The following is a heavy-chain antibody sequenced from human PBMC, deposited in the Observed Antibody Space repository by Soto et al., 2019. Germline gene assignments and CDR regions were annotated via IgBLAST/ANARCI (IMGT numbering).Heavy chain of an antibody. CDR2: IYYSGST. CDR1: GGSISSGDYY. CDR3: ARGYYDSSGYYRGYYYYGMDV. D-gene: IGHD3-22*01. Sequence: QVQLQESGPGLVKPSQTLSLTCTVSGGSISSGDYYWSWIRQPPGKGLEWIGYIYYSGSTYYNPSLKSRVTISVDTSKNQFSLKLSSVTAADTAVYYCARGYYDSSGYYRGYYYYGMDVWGQGTTVTVSS. V-gene: IGHV4-30-4*01. J-gene: IGHJ6*02.